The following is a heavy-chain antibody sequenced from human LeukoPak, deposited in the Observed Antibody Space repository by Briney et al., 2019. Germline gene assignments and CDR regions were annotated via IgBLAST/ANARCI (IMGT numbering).Heavy chain of an antibody. V-gene: IGHV4-39*01. CDR1: GGTLRSSSYC. D-gene: IGHD3-16*01. CDR3: ARRGGQGQTFDI. CDR2: IYYSGST. J-gene: IGHJ3*02. Sequence: PSETLSLTCTVSGGTLRSSSYCWGCIRQPPGKGLEWIGSIYYSGSTYYNPSLKSRVTISVHTTNNQFPLNHNPVAAADRVVYYCARRGGQGQTFDIWGEGTMLSVSS.